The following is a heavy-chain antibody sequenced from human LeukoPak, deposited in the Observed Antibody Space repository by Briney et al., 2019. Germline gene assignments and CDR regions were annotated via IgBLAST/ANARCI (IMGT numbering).Heavy chain of an antibody. CDR2: ISGSGGGT. CDR3: AKVIPGPRDV. D-gene: IGHD3-16*02. CDR1: GFTFSSYA. Sequence: GGSLTLSCAASGFTFSSYAMSWVRQPLGKGLEWVSAISGSGGGTYYADSVEGLFTISKDNPKNPLYLKMNSLRAEDTAVYYWAKVIPGPRDVWGQGTTVTVSS. V-gene: IGHV3-23*01. J-gene: IGHJ6*02.